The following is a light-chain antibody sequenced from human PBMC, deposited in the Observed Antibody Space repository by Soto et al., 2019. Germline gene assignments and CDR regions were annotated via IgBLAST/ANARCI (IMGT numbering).Light chain of an antibody. CDR1: QSLLHSNGYNY. CDR3: MQARQTPQT. J-gene: IGKJ1*01. Sequence: DVVMTQSPLSLPVTPGEPASISCRSSQSLLHSNGYNYLDWYLQKPGQSPQLLIYLGSNRASGVPDRFSGSGSGTDFTLNISRGEAEDVGDYYCMQARQTPQTFGQGTKVEIK. CDR2: LGS. V-gene: IGKV2-28*01.